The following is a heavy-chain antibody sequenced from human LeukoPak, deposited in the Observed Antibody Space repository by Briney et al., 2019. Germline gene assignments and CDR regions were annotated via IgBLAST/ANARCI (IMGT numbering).Heavy chain of an antibody. CDR3: AIGDSAHYDILTGNDY. J-gene: IGHJ4*02. CDR2: GSGNGGRT. D-gene: IGHD3-9*01. CDR1: GFTFSSYA. V-gene: IGHV3-23*01. Sequence: GGSLRLSCAAPGFTFSSYAMNWDRQVPGKGLEWVSGGSGNGGRTGYADSVKGRFTISRDNYKNSLFLQMNSLRAADTAIYFCAIGDSAHYDILTGNDYWGQGTLVTVSS.